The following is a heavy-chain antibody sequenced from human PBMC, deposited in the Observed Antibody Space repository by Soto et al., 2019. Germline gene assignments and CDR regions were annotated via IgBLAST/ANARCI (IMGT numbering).Heavy chain of an antibody. J-gene: IGHJ5*02. V-gene: IGHV1-18*01. D-gene: IGHD3-3*01. CDR3: ARDQDLLSTIFGVVISGFDP. CDR1: GYTFTSYG. CDR2: ISAYNGNT. Sequence: ASVKVSCKASGYTFTSYGISWVRQAPGQGLEWMGWISAYNGNTNYAQKLQGRVTMTTDTSTSTAYMELRSLRSDDTAVYYCARDQDLLSTIFGVVISGFDPWGQGTLVTVSS.